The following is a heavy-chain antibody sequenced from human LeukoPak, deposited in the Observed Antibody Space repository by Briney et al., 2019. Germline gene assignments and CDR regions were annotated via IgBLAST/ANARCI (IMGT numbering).Heavy chain of an antibody. CDR3: ARYPCDSGGYAACDI. D-gene: IGHD3-22*01. CDR1: GFTFSAYW. V-gene: IGHV3-7*01. CDR2: IKQDGSEE. Sequence: GGSLRLSCAASGFTFSAYWMTWVRQAPGKGLEWVANIKQDGSEEYYVDSVRGRFTISRDNAKNSLYLQMNSLRAEDTALYYCARYPCDSGGYAACDIWGQGTMVTVSS. J-gene: IGHJ3*02.